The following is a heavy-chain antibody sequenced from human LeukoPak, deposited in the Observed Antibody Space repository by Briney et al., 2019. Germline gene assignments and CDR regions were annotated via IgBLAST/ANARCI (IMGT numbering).Heavy chain of an antibody. CDR2: ISSSSSYI. CDR1: GFTFSSYS. J-gene: IGHJ4*02. D-gene: IGHD1-1*01. V-gene: IGHV3-21*01. Sequence: GGSLRLSCAASGFTFSSYSMNWVRQAPGKGLEWVSSISSSSSYIYYADSVKGRFTISRDNAKNSLYLQMNSLRAEDTAVYYCARDDNWNVQSSELDYWGQGTLVTVSS. CDR3: ARDDNWNVQSSELDY.